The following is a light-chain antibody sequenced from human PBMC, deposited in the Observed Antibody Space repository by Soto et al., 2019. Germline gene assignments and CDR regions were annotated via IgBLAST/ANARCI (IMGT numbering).Light chain of an antibody. J-gene: IGKJ2*01. Sequence: EIVLSQSPGTLSLSPGERATISCRASQSVSSTYIAWYQQNPGQAPRLLIYGASSRATGITDRFSGSGSGTDFTLTISRLEPEDFAVYFCQQYGRSPPFTFGQGTKWIS. V-gene: IGKV3-20*01. CDR3: QQYGRSPPFT. CDR2: GAS. CDR1: QSVSSTY.